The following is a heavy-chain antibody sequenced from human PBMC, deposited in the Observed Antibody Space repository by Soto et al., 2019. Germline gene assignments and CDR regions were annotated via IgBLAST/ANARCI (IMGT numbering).Heavy chain of an antibody. CDR2: VYYSGST. Sequence: PSETLSLTCSVSGGSMIGYYWTWIRQAPGKGLEWVGYVYYSGSTNYNPSLKSRVTISVDTSKNQFSLNLRSVTAADTAVYFCARVYGSRAYYFDYWGRGTLVTVSS. V-gene: IGHV4-59*01. CDR1: GGSMIGYY. J-gene: IGHJ4*02. CDR3: ARVYGSRAYYFDY. D-gene: IGHD3-10*01.